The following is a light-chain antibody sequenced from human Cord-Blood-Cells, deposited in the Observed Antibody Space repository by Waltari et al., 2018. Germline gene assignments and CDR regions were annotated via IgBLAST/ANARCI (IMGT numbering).Light chain of an antibody. J-gene: IGLJ3*02. CDR1: SLRSYY. Sequence: PAVSVALGQTVRITCQGDSLRSYYASWYQQKPGQAPVLVIYGKNNRPSGIPDRFSGSSSGNTASLTITGAQAEDEADYYCNSRDSSGNHLVFGGGTKLTVL. CDR3: NSRDSSGNHLV. CDR2: GKN. V-gene: IGLV3-19*01.